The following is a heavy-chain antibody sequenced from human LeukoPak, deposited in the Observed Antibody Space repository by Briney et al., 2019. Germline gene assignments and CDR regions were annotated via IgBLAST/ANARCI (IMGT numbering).Heavy chain of an antibody. Sequence: ASVKVSCKASGGTFSSYAISWVRQAPGQGLEWMGGIIPIFGTANYAQKFQGRVTITADKSTSTAYMELSSLRSEDTAVYYCARGQGGTDGSGSYYSAFDIWGQGTMVTVSS. J-gene: IGHJ3*02. D-gene: IGHD3-10*01. CDR1: GGTFSSYA. CDR3: ARGQGGTDGSGSYYSAFDI. V-gene: IGHV1-69*06. CDR2: IIPIFGTA.